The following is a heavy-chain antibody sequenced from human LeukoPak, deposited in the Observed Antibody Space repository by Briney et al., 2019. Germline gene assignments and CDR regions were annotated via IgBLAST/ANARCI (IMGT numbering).Heavy chain of an antibody. CDR1: GYTFSSYG. CDR3: ARDWYCSGGSCYDCFDP. CDR2: ISGYNDNT. V-gene: IGHV1-18*01. J-gene: IGHJ5*02. D-gene: IGHD2-15*01. Sequence: SVKLSCKASGYTFSSYGISWVRQAPGQGLEWMGWISGYNDNTKYAQKLQGRVTMTTDTSTSTAYMELRSLRTDDTAVYYCARDWYCSGGSCYDCFDPWGQGTLVTVSS.